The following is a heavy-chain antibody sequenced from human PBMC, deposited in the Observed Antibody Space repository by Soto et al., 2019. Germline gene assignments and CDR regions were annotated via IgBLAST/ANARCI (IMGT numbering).Heavy chain of an antibody. V-gene: IGHV1-2*02. CDR2: INPNSGGT. CDR1: GYTFTGYY. D-gene: IGHD3-10*01. Sequence: RASVKVSCKASGYTFTGYYMHWVRQAPGQGLEWMGWINPNSGGTNYAQKFQGRVTMTRDTSISTAYMELSRLRSDDTAVYYCARVVYGSRLGNYYYGMDVWGQGTTVTVSS. CDR3: ARVVYGSRLGNYYYGMDV. J-gene: IGHJ6*02.